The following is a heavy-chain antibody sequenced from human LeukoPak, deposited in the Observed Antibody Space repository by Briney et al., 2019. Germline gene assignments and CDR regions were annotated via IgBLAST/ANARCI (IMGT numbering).Heavy chain of an antibody. D-gene: IGHD3-10*01. J-gene: IGHJ4*02. CDR1: GFTFSSSW. V-gene: IGHV3-48*04. CDR2: ISSSGSTI. CDR3: ARTVILWFGELPYYFDY. Sequence: GGSLRLSCAASGFTFSSSWMSWVRQAPGKGLEWVSYISSSGSTIYYADSVKGRFTISRDNAKNSLYLQMNSLRAEDTAVYYCARTVILWFGELPYYFDYWGQGTLVTVSS.